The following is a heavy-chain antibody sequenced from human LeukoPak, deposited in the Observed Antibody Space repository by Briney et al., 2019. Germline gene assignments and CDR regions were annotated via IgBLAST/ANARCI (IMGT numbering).Heavy chain of an antibody. D-gene: IGHD6-19*01. J-gene: IGHJ6*03. Sequence: SGRSLRLSCAASGFTFDDYAMHWVRPAPGKGLGWVSGICWNSGSIGYADSVKGRFTISRDNAKNSLYLQMNSLRAEDTALYYCAKDKVAGYYYYYYMDVWGKGTTVTVSS. V-gene: IGHV3-9*01. CDR2: ICWNSGSI. CDR3: AKDKVAGYYYYYYMDV. CDR1: GFTFDDYA.